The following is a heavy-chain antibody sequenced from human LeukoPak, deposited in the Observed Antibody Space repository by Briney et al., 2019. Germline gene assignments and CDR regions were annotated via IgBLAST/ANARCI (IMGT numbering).Heavy chain of an antibody. CDR1: GFTFSTCG. Sequence: GGSLRLSCAASGFTFSTCGMHWVRQAPGKGLEWVSVIYSGGSTYYADSVKGRFTISRDNSKNTLYLQMNSLRAEDTAVYYCASASGYEFFDYWGQGTLVTVSS. V-gene: IGHV3-66*01. CDR2: IYSGGST. CDR3: ASASGYEFFDY. J-gene: IGHJ4*02. D-gene: IGHD5-12*01.